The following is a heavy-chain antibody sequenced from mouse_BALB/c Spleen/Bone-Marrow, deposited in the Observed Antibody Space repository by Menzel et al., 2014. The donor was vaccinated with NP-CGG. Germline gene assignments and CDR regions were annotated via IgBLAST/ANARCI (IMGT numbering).Heavy chain of an antibody. D-gene: IGHD4-1*01. CDR3: ARETGPRVMDY. V-gene: IGHV5-4*02. CDR1: GFTFSDYY. CDR2: ISDDGGNT. J-gene: IGHJ4*01. Sequence: DVMLVESGGGLVKPGGSLKLSCAASGFTFSDYYMFWVRQTPEKRLEWVATISDDGGNTYYRDSVKGRFTISRDNAKNRLNLQMSSLKSEDTATYHCARETGPRVMDYWGQGTSVTVSS.